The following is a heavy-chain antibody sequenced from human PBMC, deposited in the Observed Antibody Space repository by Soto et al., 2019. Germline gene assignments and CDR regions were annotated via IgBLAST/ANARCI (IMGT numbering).Heavy chain of an antibody. V-gene: IGHV3-23*01. CDR3: AKDHLAAAGPDWFDP. CDR2: ISGSGGST. J-gene: IGHJ5*02. D-gene: IGHD6-13*01. CDR1: GFTFSSYA. Sequence: PGVSLRLSCAASGFTFSSYAMSWVRQAPGKGLEWVSAISGSGGSTYYADSVKGRFTISRDNSKNTLYLQMNSLRAEDTAVYYCAKDHLAAAGPDWFDPWGQGTLVTVSS.